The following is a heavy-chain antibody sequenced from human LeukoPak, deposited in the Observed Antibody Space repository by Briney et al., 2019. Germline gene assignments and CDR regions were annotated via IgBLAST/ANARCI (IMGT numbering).Heavy chain of an antibody. Sequence: GGSLRLSCAASGFTFDDYGMSWVRQAPGKGLEWVSGINWNGGSTGYADSVKGRFTISRDNAKNSLFLQMNSLRAEDTALYHCARGSLYSSSSPLDYWGQGTLVTVSS. D-gene: IGHD6-13*01. J-gene: IGHJ4*02. CDR3: ARGSLYSSSSPLDY. CDR2: INWNGGST. CDR1: GFTFDDYG. V-gene: IGHV3-20*01.